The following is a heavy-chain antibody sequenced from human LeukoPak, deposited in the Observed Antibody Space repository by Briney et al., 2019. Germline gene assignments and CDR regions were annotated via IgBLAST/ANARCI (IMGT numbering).Heavy chain of an antibody. D-gene: IGHD2-15*01. CDR1: GFTFSSYA. J-gene: IGHJ4*02. Sequence: GRSLRLSCAASGFTFSSYAMHWARQAPGKGLEWVAVISYDGSNKYYADSVKGRFTISRDNSKNTLYLQMNSLRAEDTAVYYCARDGGLHTNFDYWGQGTLLTVSS. V-gene: IGHV3-30*04. CDR2: ISYDGSNK. CDR3: ARDGGLHTNFDY.